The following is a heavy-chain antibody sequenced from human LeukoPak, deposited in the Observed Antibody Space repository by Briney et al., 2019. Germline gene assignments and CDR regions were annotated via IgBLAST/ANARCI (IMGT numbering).Heavy chain of an antibody. CDR1: GGSFSGYY. D-gene: IGHD2-15*01. Sequence: KSSETLSLTCAVYGGSFSGYYWSWIRQPPGKGLEWIGEINHSGSTNYNPSLKSRVTISVDTSKNQFSLKLSSVTAADTAVYYCASIPRILRNPIDYWGQGTLVTVSS. CDR2: INHSGST. V-gene: IGHV4-34*01. J-gene: IGHJ4*02. CDR3: ASIPRILRNPIDY.